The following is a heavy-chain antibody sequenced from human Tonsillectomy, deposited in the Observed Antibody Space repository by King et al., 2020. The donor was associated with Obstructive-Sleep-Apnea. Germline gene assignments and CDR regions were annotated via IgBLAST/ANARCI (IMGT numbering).Heavy chain of an antibody. J-gene: IGHJ3*01. CDR2: IYYSGNT. D-gene: IGHD2/OR15-2a*01. CDR3: ARAGINDAFDL. V-gene: IGHV4-59*01. CDR1: GGSISSYY. Sequence: PLQESGPGLVKPSETLSLTCTVSGGSISSYYWSWIRQPPGKGLEWIGYIYYSGNTKYNHSLQSRVTISVDTSKNQFSLKLSSVTAADTAVYFCARAGINDAFDLWGQGTLVTVSS.